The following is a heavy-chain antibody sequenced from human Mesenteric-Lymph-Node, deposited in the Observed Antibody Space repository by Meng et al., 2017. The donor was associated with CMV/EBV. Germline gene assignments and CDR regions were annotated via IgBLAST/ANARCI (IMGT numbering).Heavy chain of an antibody. CDR2: IGSSGTTT. Sequence: GGSLRLSCAASGFTFSDYYMSWIRQAPGKGLEWVSYIGSSGTTTDYADSVKGRFTISRDNAKNSLYLQMKSLRAEDTAVYYCASLGYCSSTSYYWDQGTLVTVSS. CDR1: GFTFSDYY. CDR3: ASLGYCSSTSYY. D-gene: IGHD2-2*01. V-gene: IGHV3-11*04. J-gene: IGHJ4*02.